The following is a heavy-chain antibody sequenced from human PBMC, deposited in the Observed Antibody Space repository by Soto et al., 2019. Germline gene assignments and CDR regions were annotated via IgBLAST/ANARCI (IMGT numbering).Heavy chain of an antibody. CDR2: IIPILGIA. CDR3: AGEVRTIGYCSGGSCYWGDAFDI. CDR1: GGTFSSYT. D-gene: IGHD2-15*01. J-gene: IGHJ3*02. V-gene: IGHV1-69*08. Sequence: QVQLVQSGAEVKKPGSSVKVSCKASGGTFSSYTISWVRQAPGQGLEWMGRIIPILGIANYAQKFQGRVTITADKSTRTAYMELSSLRSADTAVYYCAGEVRTIGYCSGGSCYWGDAFDIWGQGTMVTVSS.